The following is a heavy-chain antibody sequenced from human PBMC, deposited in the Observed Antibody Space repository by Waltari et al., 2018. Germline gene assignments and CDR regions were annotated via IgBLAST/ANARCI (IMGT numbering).Heavy chain of an antibody. Sequence: EVQLVESGGGLVQPGGSLRLSCAASGFTFSSYSMNWVRQAPGKGLEWVSYISSSSSTIHYADSVKGRFTISRDNAKNSLYLQMNSLRAEDTAVYYCARGQWLVRSWFDYWGQGTLVTVSS. CDR2: ISSSSSTI. J-gene: IGHJ4*02. CDR3: ARGQWLVRSWFDY. CDR1: GFTFSSYS. V-gene: IGHV3-48*01. D-gene: IGHD6-19*01.